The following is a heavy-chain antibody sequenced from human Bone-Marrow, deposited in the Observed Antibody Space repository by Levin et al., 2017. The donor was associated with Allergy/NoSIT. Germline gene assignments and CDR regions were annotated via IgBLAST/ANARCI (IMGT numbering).Heavy chain of an antibody. J-gene: IGHJ3*02. CDR1: GFTFSSYS. CDR3: ARQDYGDYNRGAFDS. V-gene: IGHV3-21*01. CDR2: ISSSSSYI. D-gene: IGHD4-17*01. Sequence: PGGSLRLSCAASGFTFSSYSMNWVRQAPGKGLEWVSSISSSSSYIYYADSVKGRFTISRDNAKNSLYLQMNSLRAEDTAVYYCARQDYGDYNRGAFDSWGQGTMVTVSS.